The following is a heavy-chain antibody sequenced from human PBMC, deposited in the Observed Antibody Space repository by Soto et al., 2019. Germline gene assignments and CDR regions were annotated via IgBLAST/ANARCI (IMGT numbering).Heavy chain of an antibody. J-gene: IGHJ2*01. D-gene: IGHD1-26*01. CDR2: IYGGRDT. CDR1: GFAVTSSY. Sequence: EEQLVESGGELVQPGGSLRLSCTASGFAVTSSYMGWVRRAPGKGLEWVSSIYGGRDTYYADSVRGRFTSTTDNSMDTLYLQMNSHRVDDTAMYYCARHVGSYWYFDLWGRGTLVTVSS. CDR3: ARHVGSYWYFDL. V-gene: IGHV3-66*04.